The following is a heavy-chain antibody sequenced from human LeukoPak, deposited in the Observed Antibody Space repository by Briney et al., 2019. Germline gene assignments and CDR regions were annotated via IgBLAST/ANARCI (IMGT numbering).Heavy chain of an antibody. V-gene: IGHV3-23*01. CDR1: GFTFSSYA. CDR2: ISGSGGST. Sequence: GGSLRLSCAASGFTFSSYAMSWVRQAPGKGLEWVSAISGSGGSTYYADSVKGRFTISRDNSKNTLYLQMNSLRAEDTAVYYCEKRIYDIWSGYYRRAENHFDYWGQGTLVTVSS. J-gene: IGHJ4*02. CDR3: EKRIYDIWSGYYRRAENHFDY. D-gene: IGHD3-3*01.